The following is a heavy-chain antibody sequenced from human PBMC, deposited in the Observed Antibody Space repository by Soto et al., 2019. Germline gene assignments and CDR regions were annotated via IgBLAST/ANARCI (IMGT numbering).Heavy chain of an antibody. V-gene: IGHV1-18*01. CDR3: ARAGDYYDSSGYLVY. CDR1: GYTFTSYG. D-gene: IGHD3-22*01. Sequence: ASVKVSCRASGYTFTSYGISWVRQAPGQGLEWMGWISAYNGNTNYAQKLQGRVTMTTDTSTSTAYMELRSLRSDDTAVYYCARAGDYYDSSGYLVYWGQGTLVTVSS. CDR2: ISAYNGNT. J-gene: IGHJ4*02.